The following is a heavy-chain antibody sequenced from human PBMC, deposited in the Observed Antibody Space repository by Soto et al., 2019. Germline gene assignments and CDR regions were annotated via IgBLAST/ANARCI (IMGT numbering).Heavy chain of an antibody. CDR1: GGSISSGGYY. D-gene: IGHD3-9*01. CDR2: IYYIGST. J-gene: IGHJ6*02. V-gene: IGHV4-31*03. CDR3: APEKTPMSPHYFYYGMDV. Sequence: PSETLSLTCTVSGGSISSGGYYWSWIRQHPGKGLEWIGYIYYIGSTCYNPSLMGRVTISVDTTENQFSLKLNSVTAADTAVYYCAPEKTPMSPHYFYYGMDVWGQGTTVTVSS.